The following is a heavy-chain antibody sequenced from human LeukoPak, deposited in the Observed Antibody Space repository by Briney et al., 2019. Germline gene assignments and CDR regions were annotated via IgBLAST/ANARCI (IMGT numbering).Heavy chain of an antibody. D-gene: IGHD3-10*01. CDR1: GFTFSSYN. CDR2: ITSSSNYI. CDR3: ARDCWDYGSGSYCGIDY. Sequence: PGGSLRLSCAASGFTFSSYNMNWVRQAPGKGLGWVSSITSSSNYIYYADSVKGRFTISRDNAKNSLYLKMNSLRAEDTTVYYCARDCWDYGSGSYCGIDYWGQGTLVTVSS. J-gene: IGHJ4*02. V-gene: IGHV3-21*03.